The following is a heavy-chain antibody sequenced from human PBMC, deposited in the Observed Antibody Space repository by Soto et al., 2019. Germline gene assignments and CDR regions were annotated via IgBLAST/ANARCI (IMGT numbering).Heavy chain of an antibody. Sequence: EPSATLSSKASGYSFSEETIIWVRQAPGQGLEWMGWMNPKSGHTAHAQKIQGRVTLTRDTSMNTVYMELSSLTSGDTAVYFCARRIPDGKFDAGGQGTKVTV. CDR1: GYSFSEET. CDR2: MNPKSGHT. V-gene: IGHV1-8*01. CDR3: ARRIPDGKFDA. J-gene: IGHJ4*02. D-gene: IGHD1-1*01.